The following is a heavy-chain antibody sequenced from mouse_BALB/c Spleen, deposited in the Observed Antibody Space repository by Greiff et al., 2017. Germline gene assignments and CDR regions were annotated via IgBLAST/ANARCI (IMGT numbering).Heavy chain of an antibody. V-gene: IGHV1-77*01. CDR1: GYTFTDYY. Sequence: VQLQQSGAELARPGASVKLSCKASGYTFTDYYINWVKQRTGQGLEWIGEIYPGSGNTYYNEKFKGKATLTADKSSSTAYMQLSSLTSEDSAVYFCARGHGYGAYWGQGTLVTVSA. CDR2: IYPGSGNT. J-gene: IGHJ3*01. D-gene: IGHD2-2*01. CDR3: ARGHGYGAY.